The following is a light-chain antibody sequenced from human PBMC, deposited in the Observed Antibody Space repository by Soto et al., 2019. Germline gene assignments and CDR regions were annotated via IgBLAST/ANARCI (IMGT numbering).Light chain of an antibody. CDR2: DAS. CDR1: QSVGTY. J-gene: IGKJ1*01. CDR3: QHRSNWPSWT. Sequence: ENVFTQSPGTRSFSPVERATFSFIASQSVGTYLAWYQQKPCQAPRLLIFDASKRATGIPARFSGSGSGTDFTLTISRLETEDLAVYYCQHRSNWPSWTFGAGTQLDIK. V-gene: IGKV3-11*01.